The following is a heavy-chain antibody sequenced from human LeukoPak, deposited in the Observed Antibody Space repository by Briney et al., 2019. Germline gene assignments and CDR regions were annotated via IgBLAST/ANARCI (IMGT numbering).Heavy chain of an antibody. CDR1: GFTFSSYS. Sequence: GGSLRLSCAASGFTFSSYSMNWVRQAPGKGLEWVSYISSSSSTINYADSVKGRFTISRDNAKNSLYLQMNSLRAEDTAVYYCARDGDGAYYFDYWGQGTLVTVSS. CDR2: ISSSSSTI. D-gene: IGHD4-17*01. J-gene: IGHJ4*02. V-gene: IGHV3-48*01. CDR3: ARDGDGAYYFDY.